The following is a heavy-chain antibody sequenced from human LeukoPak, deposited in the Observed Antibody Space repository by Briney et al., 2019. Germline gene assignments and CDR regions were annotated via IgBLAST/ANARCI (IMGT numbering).Heavy chain of an antibody. Sequence: GGSLRLSCAASGFTFSDYYMSWIRQAPGKGLEWVSAISGSGGSTYYADSVKGRFTISRDNSKNTLYLQMNSLRAEDTAVYYCAKVQGYDFWSGYCPFDYWGQGTLVTVSS. J-gene: IGHJ4*02. CDR2: ISGSGGST. V-gene: IGHV3-23*01. D-gene: IGHD3-3*01. CDR3: AKVQGYDFWSGYCPFDY. CDR1: GFTFSDYY.